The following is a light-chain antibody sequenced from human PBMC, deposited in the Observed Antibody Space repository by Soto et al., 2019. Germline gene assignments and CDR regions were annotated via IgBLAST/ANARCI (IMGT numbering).Light chain of an antibody. Sequence: ETVMTQSPATLSVSPGERATLSCRASQSVYSSLAWYQQKPGQAPRLLIYGASTRATGIPARFSGSGSGTEFTLTISRLQSEDFAVYYCQQYNNWSPWTFGQGTKVEIK. V-gene: IGKV3-15*01. J-gene: IGKJ1*01. CDR1: QSVYSS. CDR3: QQYNNWSPWT. CDR2: GAS.